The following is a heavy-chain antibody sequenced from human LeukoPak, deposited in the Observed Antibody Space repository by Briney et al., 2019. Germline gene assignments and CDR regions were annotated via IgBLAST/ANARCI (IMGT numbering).Heavy chain of an antibody. CDR2: IYYSGST. V-gene: IGHV4-39*01. J-gene: IGHJ4*02. Sequence: SETLSLTCTVSGGSISSSSYYWGWIRQPPGKGLEWIGSIYYSGSTYYNPSLKSRVTISVDTSKNQFSLKLSSVAAADTAVYYCAINGLYSSSNYWGQGTLVTVSS. D-gene: IGHD6-6*01. CDR3: AINGLYSSSNY. CDR1: GGSISSSSYY.